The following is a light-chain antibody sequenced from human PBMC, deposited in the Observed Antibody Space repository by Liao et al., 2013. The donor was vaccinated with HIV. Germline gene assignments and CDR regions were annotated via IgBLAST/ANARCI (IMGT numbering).Light chain of an antibody. CDR1: VLTKRY. Sequence: SYELTQPPSVSVSPGQTARITCSGDVLTKRYARWFQQKPGQAPVLIIYKDTERPSGIPERFSGSSSETTVTLTISRAQVEDEADYYCYSATDNNWVFGGGTKLTVL. CDR3: YSATDNNWV. J-gene: IGLJ3*02. V-gene: IGLV3-27*01. CDR2: KDT.